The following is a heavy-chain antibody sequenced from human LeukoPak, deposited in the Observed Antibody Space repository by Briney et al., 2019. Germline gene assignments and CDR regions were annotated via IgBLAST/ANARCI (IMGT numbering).Heavy chain of an antibody. V-gene: IGHV4-34*01. D-gene: IGHD6-19*01. CDR1: GGSFSGYY. Sequence: PSETLSLTCAVYGGSFSGYYWSWIRQPPGKGLEWIGEINHSGSTNYNPSLKSRVTISVDTSKNQFSLKLSSVTAADTAVYYCAAQKTVAGTGYWGQGTLVTVSS. J-gene: IGHJ4*02. CDR3: AAQKTVAGTGY. CDR2: INHSGST.